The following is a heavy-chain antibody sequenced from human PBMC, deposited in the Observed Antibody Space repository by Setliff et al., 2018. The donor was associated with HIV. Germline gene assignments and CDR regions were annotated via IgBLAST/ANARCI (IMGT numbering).Heavy chain of an antibody. J-gene: IGHJ3*01. D-gene: IGHD5-12*01. Sequence: SLTCTVSGGSIIINDYYWGWIRQSPGKGLEWIGSIVYSGTTYYNVPLESRVTISVDTSKNQFSLKLSSVTAADTAVYYCVRSGYSGHFDVWGQGTMVTVSS. CDR1: GGSIIINDYY. CDR2: IVYSGTT. V-gene: IGHV4-39*01. CDR3: VRSGYSGHFDV.